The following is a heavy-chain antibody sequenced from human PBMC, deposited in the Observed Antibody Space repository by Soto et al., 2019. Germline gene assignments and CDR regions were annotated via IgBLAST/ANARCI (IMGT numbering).Heavy chain of an antibody. V-gene: IGHV4-39*01. J-gene: IGHJ6*02. CDR2: IYYSGST. D-gene: IGHD3-22*01. CDR3: ARRLYYDSSGFEGGGMDV. Sequence: QLQLQESGPGLVKPSETLSLTCTVSGGSISISSYYWGWSRQPPGKGMEWIGSIYYSGSTYYNPSLKSRVTISVETSKNQFSLKLSSVTAADTAVYYCARRLYYDSSGFEGGGMDVWGQGTTVTVSS. CDR1: GGSISISSYY.